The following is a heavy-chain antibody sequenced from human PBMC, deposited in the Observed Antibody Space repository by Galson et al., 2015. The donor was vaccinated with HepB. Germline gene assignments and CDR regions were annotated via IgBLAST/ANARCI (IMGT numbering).Heavy chain of an antibody. CDR1: GDSVSSNSAA. J-gene: IGHJ4*02. CDR2: TYQRSKWYN. Sequence: CAISGDSVSSNSAAWNWIRQYPSRGLEWLGRTYQRSKWYNEYAVSVKSRITINPDTSKNQFSLQLNSVTPEDTAVYYCARERRPTGYYYDSSGSNQFDYWGQGTLVTVSS. V-gene: IGHV6-1*01. D-gene: IGHD3-22*01. CDR3: ARERRPTGYYYDSSGSNQFDY.